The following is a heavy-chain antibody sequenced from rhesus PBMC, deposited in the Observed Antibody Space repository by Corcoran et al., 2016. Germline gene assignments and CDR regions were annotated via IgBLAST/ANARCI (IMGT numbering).Heavy chain of an antibody. CDR1: GFTFSSYG. V-gene: IGHV3S5*01. Sequence: EVPLVETGGGLVQPGGSLKLSCAASGFTFSSYGMSWVGQAPGKGLEWVSVINSGGGSTYYADSVKARFTISRDNSKNPLSLQMTSLRAEDTAVYYCAKALPTYYNFWTGPFDFWGQGLRVTVSS. J-gene: IGHJ3*01. CDR2: INSGGGST. CDR3: AKALPTYYNFWTGPFDF. D-gene: IGHD3-3*01.